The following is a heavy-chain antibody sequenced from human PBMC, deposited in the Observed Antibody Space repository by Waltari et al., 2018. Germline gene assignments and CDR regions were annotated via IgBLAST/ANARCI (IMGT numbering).Heavy chain of an antibody. V-gene: IGHV1-69*02. D-gene: IGHD3-22*01. Sequence: QVQLVQSGAEVKKPGSSVKVSCKASGGTFSSYTISWVRQAPGQGLEWMGRIIPILGIANYAQKFQGRVTITADKSTSTAYMELSSLRSEDTAVYYCARAEWDYDSSGYHGPSGWGQGILVTVSS. CDR3: ARAEWDYDSSGYHGPSG. CDR2: IIPILGIA. J-gene: IGHJ4*02. CDR1: GGTFSSYT.